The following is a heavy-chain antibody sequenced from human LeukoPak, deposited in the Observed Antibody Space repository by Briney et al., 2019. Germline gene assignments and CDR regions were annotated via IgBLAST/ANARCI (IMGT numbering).Heavy chain of an antibody. CDR1: GGSISSGSYY. V-gene: IGHV4-61*02. D-gene: IGHD6-13*01. CDR3: ARDAPRSSWYLDY. CDR2: IYTSGST. J-gene: IGHJ4*02. Sequence: SEALSLTCTVSGGSISSGSYYWSWIRQPAGKGLEYIGRIYTSGSTNYNPSLESRVTISADTSKNQFSLKLSSVTAADTAVYFCARDAPRSSWYLDYWGQGTLVTVSS.